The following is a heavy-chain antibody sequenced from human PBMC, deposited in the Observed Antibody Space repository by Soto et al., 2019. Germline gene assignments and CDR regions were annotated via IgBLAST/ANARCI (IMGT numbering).Heavy chain of an antibody. Sequence: GSLRLSCSASGFAFSSYAMHWVRQTPGKGLEYVSAISPQGGSTYYADSVKGRFTISRDDSKNTVYLQMSSLRPDDTAVYYCVNMMIARGAFDFWGQGTLVTVSS. CDR2: ISPQGGST. J-gene: IGHJ4*02. CDR3: VNMMIARGAFDF. D-gene: IGHD2-21*01. CDR1: GFAFSSYA. V-gene: IGHV3-64D*06.